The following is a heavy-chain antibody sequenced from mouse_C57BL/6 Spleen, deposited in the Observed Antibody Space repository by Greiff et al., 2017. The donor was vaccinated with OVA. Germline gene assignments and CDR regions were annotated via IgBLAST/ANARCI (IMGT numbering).Heavy chain of an antibody. D-gene: IGHD1-1*01. CDR3: ARHHYCGSSYWYFDV. CDR2: ISNGGGST. CDR1: GFTFSDYY. V-gene: IGHV5-12*01. J-gene: IGHJ1*03. Sequence: EVQRVESGGGLVQPGGSLKLSCAASGFTFSDYYMYWVRQTPEKRLEWVAYISNGGGSTYYPDTVKGRFTISRDNAKNTLYLQMSRLKSEDTAMYYCARHHYCGSSYWYFDVWGTGTTVTVSS.